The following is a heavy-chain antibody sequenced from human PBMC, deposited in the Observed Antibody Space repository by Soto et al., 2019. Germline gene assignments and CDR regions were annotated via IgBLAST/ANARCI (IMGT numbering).Heavy chain of an antibody. D-gene: IGHD4-17*01. CDR1: GGTFSSYA. CDR2: IIPIFGTA. J-gene: IGHJ6*02. V-gene: IGHV1-69*13. Sequence: SVKVSCKASGGTFSSYAISWVLQAPGQGLEWMGGIIPIFGTANYAQKFQGRVTITADESTSTAYMELSSLRSEDTAVYYCARASADYGDYGFLLEGVVLSYYYYYGMDVWGQGTTVTVSS. CDR3: ARASADYGDYGFLLEGVVLSYYYYYGMDV.